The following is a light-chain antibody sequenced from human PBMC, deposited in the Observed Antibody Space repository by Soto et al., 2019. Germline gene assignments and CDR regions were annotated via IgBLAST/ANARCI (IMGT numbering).Light chain of an antibody. V-gene: IGKV3-20*01. J-gene: IGKJ3*01. CDR2: HTS. CDR1: QSVNRNY. CDR3: QQYGRSPPT. Sequence: EIVLTQSPGTLSLSPGERATLSCRASQSVNRNYLAWYQQKPGQAPRLLIYHTSSRATGIPDRFSGTGSGIDFPLTISRLEPEDFAVYYCQQYGRSPPTFGPGTKVDIK.